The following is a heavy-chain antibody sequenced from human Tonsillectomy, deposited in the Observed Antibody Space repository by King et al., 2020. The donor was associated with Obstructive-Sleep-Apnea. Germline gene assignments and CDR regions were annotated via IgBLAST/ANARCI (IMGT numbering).Heavy chain of an antibody. D-gene: IGHD5-12*01. CDR2: IYYSGST. J-gene: IGHJ4*02. Sequence: VQLQESGPGLVKPSETLSLTCTVSGGSIRSYYCSWNRQPPGKGLEWTGYIYYSGSTNYNPSLKSRVTMSVDTSKDQFSLKLSSVPAADTAVYDCALLDIVAGWVPGGFDYGGQGTLVTVSS. CDR1: GGSIRSYY. CDR3: ALLDIVAGWVPGGFDY. V-gene: IGHV4-59*01.